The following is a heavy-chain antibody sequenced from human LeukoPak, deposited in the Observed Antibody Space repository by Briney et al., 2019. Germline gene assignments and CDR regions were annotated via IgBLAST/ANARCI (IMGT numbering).Heavy chain of an antibody. V-gene: IGHV3-23*01. D-gene: IGHD2-15*01. CDR2: ISGSSDRR. J-gene: IGHJ4*02. CDR3: AKVVGYCSASSCSRQYFDS. CDR1: GFTFGSYS. Sequence: GGSLRLSCAASGFTFGSYSMTWVRQAPGKGLEWVSTISGSSDRRYYADSVKGRFTISRDNLKNTVHLQMSSLRAEDTAIFFCAKVVGYCSASSCSRQYFDSWGQGTRVTVSS.